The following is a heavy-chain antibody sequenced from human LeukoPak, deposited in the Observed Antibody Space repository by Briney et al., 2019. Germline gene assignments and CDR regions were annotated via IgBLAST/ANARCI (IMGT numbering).Heavy chain of an antibody. D-gene: IGHD3-3*01. J-gene: IGHJ3*02. V-gene: IGHV3-23*01. CDR1: GFTFSSYA. CDR2: ISGSGGST. CDR3: AKYTRLPLRFLEWLLGAFDI. Sequence: GGSLRLSCAASGFTFSSYAMSWVRQAPGKGLEWVSAISGSGGSTYYADSVKGRFTISRDNSKNTLYLQMNSLRAEDTAVYYCAKYTRLPLRFLEWLLGAFDIWGQGTMVTVSS.